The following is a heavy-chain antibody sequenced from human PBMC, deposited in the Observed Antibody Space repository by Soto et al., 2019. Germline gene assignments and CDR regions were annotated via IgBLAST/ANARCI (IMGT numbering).Heavy chain of an antibody. V-gene: IGHV3-21*01. D-gene: IGHD3-3*01. Sequence: GGSLRLSCAASGFTFSSYSMNWVRQAPGKGLEWVSSISSSSSYIYYADSVKGRFTISRDNAKNSLYLQMNSLRAEDTAVYYCARDRELRFLEWLSYDAFDIWGQGTMVTVSS. CDR2: ISSSSSYI. CDR3: ARDRELRFLEWLSYDAFDI. J-gene: IGHJ3*02. CDR1: GFTFSSYS.